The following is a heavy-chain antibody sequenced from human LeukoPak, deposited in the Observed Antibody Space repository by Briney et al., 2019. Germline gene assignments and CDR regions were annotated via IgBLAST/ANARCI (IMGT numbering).Heavy chain of an antibody. CDR1: GFTFSSYA. CDR2: IGGTGVRT. Sequence: GGSLRLSCASSGFTFSSYAMSWVRQAPGKGLEWVSTIGGTGVRTYYADFVRGRFTISRDNSKNTLYLQINSLRAEDTAVYFCAKDRLGGPYFFHYWGQGTLVTVSS. V-gene: IGHV3-23*01. D-gene: IGHD3-16*01. CDR3: AKDRLGGPYFFHY. J-gene: IGHJ4*02.